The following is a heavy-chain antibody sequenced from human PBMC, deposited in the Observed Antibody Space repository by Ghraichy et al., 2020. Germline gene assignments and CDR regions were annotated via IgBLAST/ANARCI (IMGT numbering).Heavy chain of an antibody. CDR1: GFTFRNYG. Sequence: GGSLRLSCAASGFTFRNYGMHWVRQAPGKGLEWAAYINDNGRNKLYVDFVKGRFTISRDTSKNTVHLQMDSLRPEDTALYYCARDGANFALDVWGQGTVVTVSS. D-gene: IGHD4/OR15-4a*01. CDR3: ARDGANFALDV. J-gene: IGHJ3*01. V-gene: IGHV3-30*02. CDR2: INDNGRNK.